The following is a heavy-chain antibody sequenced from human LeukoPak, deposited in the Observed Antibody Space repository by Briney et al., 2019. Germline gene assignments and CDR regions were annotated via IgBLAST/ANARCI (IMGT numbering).Heavy chain of an antibody. CDR1: GYSFTSYW. D-gene: IGHD3-3*01. CDR3: ARRTIGDAFDI. J-gene: IGHJ3*02. Sequence: GGALQISCKGAGYSFTSYWIGWGRPMPGKGVEWMGIIYPGDSDTRYSPSFQGQVTISADKTISTAYLQWSSLKASDTAMYYCARRTIGDAFDIWGQGTMVTVSS. CDR2: IYPGDSDT. V-gene: IGHV5-51*01.